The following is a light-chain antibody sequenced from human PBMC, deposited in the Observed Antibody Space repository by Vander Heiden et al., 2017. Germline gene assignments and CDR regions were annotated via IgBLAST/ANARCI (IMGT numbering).Light chain of an antibody. CDR2: DSS. V-gene: IGKV3-20*01. Sequence: EIVLTQSPGTLSLSPGDRATLSCRASHSVNSKFLAWYQQKPGQAPRLLIYDSSTRAAGVPDRFSGSGSGTDFTLTISRLEPEDFAVYFCQQFGNSPLFPFGPGTKVEIK. CDR1: HSVNSKF. J-gene: IGKJ3*01. CDR3: QQFGNSPLFP.